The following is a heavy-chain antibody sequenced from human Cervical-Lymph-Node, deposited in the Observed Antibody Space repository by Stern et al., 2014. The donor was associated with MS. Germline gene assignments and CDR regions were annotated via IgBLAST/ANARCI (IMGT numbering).Heavy chain of an antibody. CDR2: LYAGGNT. CDR1: GLTVSNTY. Sequence: EVQLVESGGGLIQPGGSLRLSCAVSGLTVSNTYMSWVRQAPGKGLEWVSLLYAGGNTYYADSVKGRCPISRDNSKNTLYLQMTTLRAEDTAVYYCARDDGAYWGQGTLVTVSS. V-gene: IGHV3-53*01. D-gene: IGHD3-10*01. J-gene: IGHJ4*02. CDR3: ARDDGAY.